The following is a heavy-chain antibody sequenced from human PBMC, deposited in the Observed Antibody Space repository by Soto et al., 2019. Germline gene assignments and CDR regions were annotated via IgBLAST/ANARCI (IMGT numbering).Heavy chain of an antibody. Sequence: SETLSLTCTVSGGSISNSYWSWIRQSPGKGLEWIGYIYSSGSTNYNPSLKSRVTISVDTSKNQFSLKLSSVTAADTAVYYCASNHLGTTPYGMDVWGQGTTVTVSS. CDR2: IYSSGST. CDR1: GGSISNSY. V-gene: IGHV4-59*08. D-gene: IGHD1-7*01. CDR3: ASNHLGTTPYGMDV. J-gene: IGHJ6*02.